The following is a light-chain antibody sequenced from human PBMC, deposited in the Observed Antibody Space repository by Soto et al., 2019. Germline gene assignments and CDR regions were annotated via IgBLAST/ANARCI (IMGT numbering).Light chain of an antibody. J-gene: IGLJ1*01. CDR3: QSYDSSLSGYV. CDR1: SSNIGAGYD. Sequence: QSALTQPPSVSGAPGQRVTISCTGSSSNIGAGYDVHWYQQLPGTAPKLLIYGNSNRPSGVPDRFSGSKSGTSASLAITGLQAEDEADYYCQSYDSSLSGYVFGTRTKVTVL. V-gene: IGLV1-40*01. CDR2: GNS.